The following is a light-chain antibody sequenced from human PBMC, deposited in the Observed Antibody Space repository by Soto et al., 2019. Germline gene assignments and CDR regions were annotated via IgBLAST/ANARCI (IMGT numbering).Light chain of an antibody. Sequence: EIVLTQSPGTLSLSPEERATLSCRASQSVSSSYLAWYQQKPGQAPRLLIYGASSRATGIPDRFSGSGSGTDFTLTISRLETEDFAVYYCQQYGSSSWTFGQGPKVDIK. V-gene: IGKV3-20*01. CDR2: GAS. CDR1: QSVSSSY. CDR3: QQYGSSSWT. J-gene: IGKJ1*01.